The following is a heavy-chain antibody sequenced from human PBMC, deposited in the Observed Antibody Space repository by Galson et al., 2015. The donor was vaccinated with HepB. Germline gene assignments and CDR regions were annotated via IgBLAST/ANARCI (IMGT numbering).Heavy chain of an antibody. V-gene: IGHV5-51*01. CDR2: VYPGDSNT. CDR1: GYSFTNYW. Sequence: QSGAEVKKPGESLKISCKGSGYSFTNYWIGWVRQMPGKGLEWMGIVYPGDSNTRYSPSFQGQVTISADKSISTAYLQWSSLKASDTATYYCARQTYGDHTPIDYWGQGTLVTVSS. J-gene: IGHJ4*02. D-gene: IGHD4-17*01. CDR3: ARQTYGDHTPIDY.